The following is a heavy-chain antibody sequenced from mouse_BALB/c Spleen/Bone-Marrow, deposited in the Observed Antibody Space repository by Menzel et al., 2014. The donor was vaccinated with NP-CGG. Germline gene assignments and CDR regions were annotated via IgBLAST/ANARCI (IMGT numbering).Heavy chain of an antibody. J-gene: IGHJ2*01. V-gene: IGHV5-9-3*01. CDR3: ARHGITRLLGY. CDR1: GFTFSSYA. Sequence: EVQLVESGGGLVKPGGSLKLSCAASGFTFSSYAMSWVRQTPEKGLEWVATISSGGSYTYYPDSVKGRFTISRDNAKNTLYLQMSSLRSEDTAMYYCARHGITRLLGYWGQGTTLTVSS. CDR2: ISSGGSYT. D-gene: IGHD2-4*01.